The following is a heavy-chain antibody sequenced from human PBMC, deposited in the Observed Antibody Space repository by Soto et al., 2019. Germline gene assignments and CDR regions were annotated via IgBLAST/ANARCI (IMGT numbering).Heavy chain of an antibody. CDR2: IGKNGRDR. CDR3: VSAPGHIYYAIDA. CDR1: GCSLIIYE. J-gene: IGHJ6*02. Sequence: PGGSLSLSCVDSGCSLIIYEYNWVRQPPGKGLEWVSYIGKNGRDRYDSDSVKGRFTISRDDDKSKLYLEMNSLRAEDTAVYYCVSAPGHIYYAIDAWGQGTMVTVSS. V-gene: IGHV3-48*03.